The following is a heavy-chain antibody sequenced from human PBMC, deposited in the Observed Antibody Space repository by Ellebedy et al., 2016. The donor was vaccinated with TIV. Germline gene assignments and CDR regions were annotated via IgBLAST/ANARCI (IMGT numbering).Heavy chain of an antibody. D-gene: IGHD6-19*01. CDR2: IYYSGST. V-gene: IGHV4-39*07. J-gene: IGHJ5*02. CDR1: GGSISSSSYY. Sequence: GSLRLXXTVSGGSISSSSYYWGWIRQPPGKGLEWIGSIYYSGSTYYNPSLKSRVTISVDTSKNQFSLKLSSVTAADTAVYYCARVFRSGWHGGWFDPWGQGTLVTVSS. CDR3: ARVFRSGWHGGWFDP.